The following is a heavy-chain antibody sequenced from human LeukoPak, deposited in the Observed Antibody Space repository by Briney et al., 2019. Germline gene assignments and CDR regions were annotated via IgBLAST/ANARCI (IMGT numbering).Heavy chain of an antibody. CDR1: GFTFSSYD. CDR3: ARVQGLDFRWYFDL. J-gene: IGHJ2*01. Sequence: GGSLRLSCAASGFTFSSYDMHWVRQATGKGLEWVSAIGTAGDTYYPGSVKGRFTFSRENAKNSLCLQMNSLRAGDTAVYYCARVQGLDFRWYFDLWGRGTLVTVSS. V-gene: IGHV3-13*01. CDR2: IGTAGDT.